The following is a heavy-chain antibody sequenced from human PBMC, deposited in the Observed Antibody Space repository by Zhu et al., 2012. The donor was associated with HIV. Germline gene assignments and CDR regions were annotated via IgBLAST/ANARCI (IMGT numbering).Heavy chain of an antibody. CDR2: IYTSGST. CDR3: ARALFVRGYYGYDAFDI. CDR1: GGSIGSYY. J-gene: IGHJ3*02. Sequence: QVQLQESGPGLVKPSETLSLTCTVSGGSIGSYYWSWIRQPAGKGLEWIGRIYTSGSTNYNPSLKSRVTMSVDTSKNQFSLKLSSVTAADTAVYYCARALFVRGYYGYDAFDIWGQGTMVTVSS. D-gene: IGHD3-22*01. V-gene: IGHV4-4*07.